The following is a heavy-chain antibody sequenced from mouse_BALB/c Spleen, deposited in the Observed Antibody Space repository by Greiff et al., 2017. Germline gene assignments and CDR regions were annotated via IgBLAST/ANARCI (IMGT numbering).Heavy chain of an antibody. J-gene: IGHJ2*01. CDR1: GYSFTGYY. Sequence: VQLQQSGPELVKPGASVKISCKASGYSFTGYYMHWVKQSHVKSLEWIGRINPYNGATSYNQNFKDKASLTVDKSSSTAYMELHSLTSEDSAVYYCVYYDYDVGFDYWGQGTTLTVSS. D-gene: IGHD2-4*01. CDR2: INPYNGAT. V-gene: IGHV1-31*01. CDR3: VYYDYDVGFDY.